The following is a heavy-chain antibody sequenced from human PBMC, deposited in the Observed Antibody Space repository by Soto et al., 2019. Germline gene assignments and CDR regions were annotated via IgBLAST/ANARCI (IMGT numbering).Heavy chain of an antibody. V-gene: IGHV3-23*01. CDR2: ISGSGGST. Sequence: EVQLLESGGGLVQPGGSLRLSCAASGFTFSSYAMSWVRQAPGKGLEWVSAISGSGGSTYYADSVKGRFTISRDTSKNTLYLQMNSLRAEDTAVYYCAKLTSDGYCSGVSCEGWFDPWGQGTLVTVSS. CDR3: AKLTSDGYCSGVSCEGWFDP. CDR1: GFTFSSYA. D-gene: IGHD2-15*01. J-gene: IGHJ5*02.